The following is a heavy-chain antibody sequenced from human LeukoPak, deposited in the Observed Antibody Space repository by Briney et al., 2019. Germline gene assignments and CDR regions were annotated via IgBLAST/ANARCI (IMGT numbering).Heavy chain of an antibody. CDR1: GGSFSGYY. V-gene: IGHV4-34*01. CDR2: INHSGST. D-gene: IGHD4-17*01. CDR3: ARENYGDYVGSAFDI. J-gene: IGHJ3*02. Sequence: SETLSLTCAVYGGSFSGYYWSWIRQPPGKRLEWIGEINHSGSTNYNPSLKSRVTISVDTSKNQFSLKLSSVTAADTAVYYCARENYGDYVGSAFDIWGQGTMVTVSS.